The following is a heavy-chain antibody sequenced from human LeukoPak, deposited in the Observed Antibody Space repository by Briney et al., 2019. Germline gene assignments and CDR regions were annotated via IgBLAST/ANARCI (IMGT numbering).Heavy chain of an antibody. J-gene: IGHJ5*02. V-gene: IGHV1-69*13. CDR2: IIPIFGTA. CDR3: ASWGGQLGYCSGGSCENWFAP. Sequence: SVKVSCKASGGTFSSYAISWVRQAPGQGLEWMGGIIPIFGTAIYAQKFRGRVTITADESTSKAYLQLTSLRSEDTAVYYCASWGGQLGYCSGGSCENWFAPWGQGTLVTVSS. D-gene: IGHD2-15*01. CDR1: GGTFSSYA.